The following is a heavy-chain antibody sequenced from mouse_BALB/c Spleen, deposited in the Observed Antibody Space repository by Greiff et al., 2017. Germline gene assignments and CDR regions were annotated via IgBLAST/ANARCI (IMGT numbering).Heavy chain of an antibody. V-gene: IGHV1-80*01. Sequence: VQLVESGAELVRPGSSVKISCKASGYAFSSYWMNWVKQRPGQGLEWIGQIYPGDGDTNYNGKFKGKATLTADKSSSTAYMQLSSLTSEDSAVYFCARGGGPWFAYWGQGTLVTVSA. CDR3: ARGGGPWFAY. CDR1: GYAFSSYW. CDR2: IYPGDGDT. J-gene: IGHJ3*01.